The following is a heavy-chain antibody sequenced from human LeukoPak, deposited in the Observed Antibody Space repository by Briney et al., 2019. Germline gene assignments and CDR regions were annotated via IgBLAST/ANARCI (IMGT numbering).Heavy chain of an antibody. CDR1: GYTLTSNY. D-gene: IGHD3-3*01. CDR3: AREGPLTIWYGHDAFDT. CDR2: INPSGGST. V-gene: IGHV1-46*01. Sequence: ASVKVSCKVSGYTLTSNYTHWVRQAPGQGLEWMGVINPSGGSTSYAQKFQGRVTMTRDTSTSTVYMELSSLRSEDTAVYYCAREGPLTIWYGHDAFDTWGQGTMVTVSS. J-gene: IGHJ3*02.